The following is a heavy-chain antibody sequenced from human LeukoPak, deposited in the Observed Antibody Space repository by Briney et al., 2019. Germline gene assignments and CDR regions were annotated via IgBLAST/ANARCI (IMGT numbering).Heavy chain of an antibody. V-gene: IGHV1-2*02. J-gene: IGHJ4*02. CDR3: ARGVGGSGSYDLGY. Sequence: GASVKVSCKASGYTFTGYYMHWVRQAPGQGLEWMGWINPNSGGTNSAQKFQGRVTMTRDTSISTAYMELTRLRSEDTAVYYCARGVGGSGSYDLGYWGQGTLVTVSS. CDR1: GYTFTGYY. D-gene: IGHD3-10*01. CDR2: INPNSGGT.